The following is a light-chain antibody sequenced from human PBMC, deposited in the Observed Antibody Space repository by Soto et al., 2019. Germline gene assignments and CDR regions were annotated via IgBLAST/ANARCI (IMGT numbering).Light chain of an antibody. V-gene: IGLV2-14*01. J-gene: IGLJ2*01. CDR2: DVS. CDR3: SSYTSSSTLEVV. CDR1: SSDVGGYNY. Sequence: QSALTQPASVSGSPGQSITFSCTGTSSDVGGYNYVSWYQQHPGKAPKLMIYDVSNRPSGVSNRFSGSKSGNTASLTISGLQAEDEADYYCSSYTSSSTLEVVFGGGTKVTVL.